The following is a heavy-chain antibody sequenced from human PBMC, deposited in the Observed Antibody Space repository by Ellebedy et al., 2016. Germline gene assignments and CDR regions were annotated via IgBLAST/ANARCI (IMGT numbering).Heavy chain of an antibody. D-gene: IGHD2-21*02. CDR1: GGSISDYF. J-gene: IGHJ4*02. V-gene: IGHV4-4*07. CDR3: ARGVTPHFDY. CDR2: IVSSGST. Sequence: SETLSLTCTVSGGSISDYFWSWIRQPAGKGLEWIGRIVSSGSTNYNPSLKSRVSMSVDTSNNQFSLNLNYVTAADTAVYYCARGVTPHFDYWGQGILVTVSS.